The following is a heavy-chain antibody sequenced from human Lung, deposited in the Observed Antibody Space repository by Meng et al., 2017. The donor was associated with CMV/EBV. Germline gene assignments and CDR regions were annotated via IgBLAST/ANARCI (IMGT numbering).Heavy chain of an antibody. CDR3: AKISDFWSGSDV. Sequence: GESLKISCAASGFTFSSYGMHWVRQAPGKGLEWVAFLLYDGSKKYYADSVKGRFTISRDNSKNTLYLQMNSLRAEDTAVYHCAKISDFWSGSDVWGQGTTVTVSS. J-gene: IGHJ6*02. D-gene: IGHD3-3*01. CDR1: GFTFSSYG. CDR2: LLYDGSKK. V-gene: IGHV3-30*02.